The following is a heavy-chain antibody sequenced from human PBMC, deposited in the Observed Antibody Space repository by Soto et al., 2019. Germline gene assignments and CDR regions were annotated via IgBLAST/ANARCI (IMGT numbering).Heavy chain of an antibody. Sequence: QVQLVQSGAEVKKPGSSVKVSCKASGGTFSSHSISWVRQAPGQGLEWMGGIIPIFGTANYAQKFQGRVTITADESTSTAYMELSSLRAEDPAVYYCARDRRGAYDSYYCYGMDVWGQGTTVTVSS. CDR3: ARDRRGAYDSYYCYGMDV. J-gene: IGHJ6*02. V-gene: IGHV1-69*12. CDR1: GGTFSSHS. CDR2: IIPIFGTA. D-gene: IGHD5-12*01.